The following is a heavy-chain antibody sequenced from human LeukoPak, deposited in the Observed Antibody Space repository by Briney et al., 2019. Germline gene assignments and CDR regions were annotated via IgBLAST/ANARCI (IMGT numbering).Heavy chain of an antibody. Sequence: GGSLRLSCAASGFTFSSYAMSWVRQAPGKGLEWVSVIYSGGSTYYADSVKGRFTISRDNSKNTLYLQMNSLRAEDTAVYYCAMTVTTGIFDYWGQGTLVTVSS. CDR3: AMTVTTGIFDY. CDR1: GFTFSSYA. D-gene: IGHD4-17*01. J-gene: IGHJ4*02. V-gene: IGHV3-66*01. CDR2: IYSGGST.